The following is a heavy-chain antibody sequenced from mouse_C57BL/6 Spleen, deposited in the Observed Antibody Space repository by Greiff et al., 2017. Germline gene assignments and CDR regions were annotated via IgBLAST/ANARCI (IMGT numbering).Heavy chain of an antibody. D-gene: IGHD2-14*01. CDR3: TRQGYQYYFDY. J-gene: IGHJ2*01. CDR1: GFTFSDAW. Sequence: EVMLVESGGGLVQPGGSMKLSCAASGFTFSDAWMDWVRQSPEKGLEWVAEIRNKANNHATYYAESVKGRFTISRDDSKSSVYLQMNSLRAEDTGIYYCTRQGYQYYFDYWGQGTTLTVSS. CDR2: IRNKANNHAT. V-gene: IGHV6-6*01.